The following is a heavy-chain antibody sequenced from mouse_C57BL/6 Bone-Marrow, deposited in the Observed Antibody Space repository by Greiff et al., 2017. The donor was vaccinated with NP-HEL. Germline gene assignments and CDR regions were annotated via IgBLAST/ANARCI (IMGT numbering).Heavy chain of an antibody. V-gene: IGHV1-26*01. D-gene: IGHD2-2*01. CDR2: INPNNGGT. CDR3: ARLGGYDVVTYSFDY. Sequence: EVQLQQSGPELVKPGASVKISCKASGYTFTDYYMNWVKQSHGKSLEWIGDINPNNGGTSYNQKFKGKATLTVDKSSSTAYMELRSLTSEDSAVYYCARLGGYDVVTYSFDYWGQGTTLTVSS. CDR1: GYTFTDYY. J-gene: IGHJ2*01.